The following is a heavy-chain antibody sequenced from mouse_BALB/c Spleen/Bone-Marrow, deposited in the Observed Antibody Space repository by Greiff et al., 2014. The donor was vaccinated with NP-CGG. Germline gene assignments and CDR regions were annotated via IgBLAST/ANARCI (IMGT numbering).Heavy chain of an antibody. CDR2: INPSNGGT. D-gene: IGHD2-1*01. V-gene: IGHV1S81*02. CDR3: TRSGNYLFAY. CDR1: GYTFTNYY. J-gene: IGHJ3*01. Sequence: QVHVKQSGAELVKPGASVRLSCKASGYTFTNYYMYWVKQRPGQGLEWIGEINPSNGGTNFNEKFKSKATLTVDKSSNTTYMQLSSLTSEDSAVNYCTRSGNYLFAYWGQGTLVTVSA.